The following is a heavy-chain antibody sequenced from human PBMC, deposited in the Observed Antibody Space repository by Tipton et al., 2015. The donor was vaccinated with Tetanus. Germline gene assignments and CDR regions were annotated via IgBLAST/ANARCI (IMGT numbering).Heavy chain of an antibody. CDR2: INPSGGST. D-gene: IGHD3-22*01. J-gene: IGHJ4*02. CDR3: ARGSSGYHDY. CDR1: GYTFTSYY. V-gene: IGHV1-46*01. Sequence: QLVQPGAEVKKPGASVKVSCKASGYTFTSYYMHWVRQAPGQGLERLGIINPSGGSTSYAQKFQGRVTMTRDTSTSTVYMELSSLRSEDTAVYYGARGSSGYHDYWGQGTLVTVSS.